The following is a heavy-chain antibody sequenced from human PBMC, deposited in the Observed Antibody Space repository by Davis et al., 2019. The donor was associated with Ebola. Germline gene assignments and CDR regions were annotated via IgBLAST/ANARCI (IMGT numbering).Heavy chain of an antibody. D-gene: IGHD4-17*01. Sequence: AASVTVSCKASGGTFSSYAISWVRQAPGQGLEWMGGIIPIFGTANYAQKFQGRVTITADESTSTAYMELSSLRSEDTAVYYCARNLTVTEGYFDYWGQGTLVTVSS. CDR3: ARNLTVTEGYFDY. CDR1: GGTFSSYA. CDR2: IIPIFGTA. J-gene: IGHJ4*02. V-gene: IGHV1-69*13.